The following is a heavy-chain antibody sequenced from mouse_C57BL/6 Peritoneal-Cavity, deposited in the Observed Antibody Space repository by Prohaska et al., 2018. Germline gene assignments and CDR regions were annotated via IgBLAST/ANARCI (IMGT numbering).Heavy chain of an antibody. Sequence: EVKLLQSGCGLVQPGGCLKLSCAASGLDFSRYWMSWVRRAPGKGLEWIGEINPDSSTINYAPSLKDKIIISRDNAKNTLYLQMRKERSEETGRYYYASSSYDWYFDVWGKGTTVTVSS. D-gene: IGHD1-1*01. J-gene: IGHJ1*03. CDR1: GLDFSRYW. CDR3: ASSSYDWYFDV. V-gene: IGHV4-1*01. CDR2: INPDSSTI.